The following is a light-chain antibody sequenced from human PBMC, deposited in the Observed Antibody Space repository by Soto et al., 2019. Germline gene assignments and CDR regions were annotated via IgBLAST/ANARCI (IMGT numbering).Light chain of an antibody. CDR2: GAS. CDR3: QQYNNWPIT. J-gene: IGKJ5*01. V-gene: IGKV3-15*01. Sequence: IVMTQSPATLSVSPGERATLSCRASQSVSSNLAWYQQKPGQAPMLLIYGASTRATGIPARFSGSVSGTEGTITISSLKSEDGAVYYCQQYNNWPITFGQGTRLEIK. CDR1: QSVSSN.